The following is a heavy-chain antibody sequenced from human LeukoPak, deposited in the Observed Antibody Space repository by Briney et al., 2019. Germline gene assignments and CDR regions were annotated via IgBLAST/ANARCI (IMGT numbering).Heavy chain of an antibody. V-gene: IGHV3-73*01. CDR1: GITFSSYG. Sequence: GGSLRLSCAASGITFSSYGMSWVRQAPGKGLEWVGRIRSTANGYATAYAASVKGRFTISRDDSKNTAYLQMDSLKTEDTAVYYCTGNYYGSGSYADFDYWGQGTLVTVSS. D-gene: IGHD3-10*01. CDR3: TGNYYGSGSYADFDY. J-gene: IGHJ4*02. CDR2: IRSTANGYAT.